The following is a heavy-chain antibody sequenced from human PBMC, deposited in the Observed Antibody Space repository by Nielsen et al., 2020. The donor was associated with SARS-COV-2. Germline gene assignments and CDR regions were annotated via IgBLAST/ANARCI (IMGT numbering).Heavy chain of an antibody. CDR2: IRGQPFGGTG. D-gene: IGHD2-15*01. Sequence: GGSLRLSCTGSGVSFEDFPINWVRQAPGKGLEWVAFIRGQPFGGTGEYAASVKDRFSFSRDDSKNVAYLQMNGLRTEDTAVYYCSRGDCSGGSCYSGGWFNPWGQGSLVTVSS. J-gene: IGHJ5*02. V-gene: IGHV3-49*04. CDR1: GVSFEDFP. CDR3: SRGDCSGGSCYSGGWFNP.